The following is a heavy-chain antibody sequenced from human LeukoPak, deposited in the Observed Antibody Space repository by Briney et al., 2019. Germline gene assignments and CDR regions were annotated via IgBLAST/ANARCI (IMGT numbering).Heavy chain of an antibody. V-gene: IGHV4-34*01. CDR1: GGSFSGYY. J-gene: IGHJ4*02. CDR3: ATPPGSSPSGY. D-gene: IGHD6-6*01. CDR2: INHSGST. Sequence: SETLSLTCAVYGGSFSGYYWSWIRQPPGKGLEWIGEINHSGSTNYNPSLKSRVTISVDTSKNQFSLKLSSVTAADTAVYYCATPPGSSPSGYWGQGTLVTVSS.